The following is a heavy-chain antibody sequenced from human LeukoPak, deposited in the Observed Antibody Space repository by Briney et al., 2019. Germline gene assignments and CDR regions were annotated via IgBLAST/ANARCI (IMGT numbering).Heavy chain of an antibody. CDR3: ARDYVDDIPMIKDY. Sequence: ASVRVSCKASGYTFSGYCMHWVRQAPGQGLEWMGRINPNNGATNYAQRFQDRVTMTRDTFINTVYMELSRLRSDDTAVYYCARDYVDDIPMIKDYWGQGTLVTVSS. CDR1: GYTFSGYC. V-gene: IGHV1-2*06. D-gene: IGHD2-8*01. CDR2: INPNNGAT. J-gene: IGHJ4*02.